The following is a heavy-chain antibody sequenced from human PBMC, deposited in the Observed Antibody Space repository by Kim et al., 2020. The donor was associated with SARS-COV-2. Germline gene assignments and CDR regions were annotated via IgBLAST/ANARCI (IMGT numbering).Heavy chain of an antibody. V-gene: IGHV4-34*01. Sequence: SETLSLTCAVYGGSFSGYYWSWIRQPPGKGLEWIGEINHSGSTNYNPSLKSRVTISVDTSKNQFSLKLSSVTAADTAVYYCASGTFRLRYFDWPDYWGQGTLVTVSS. D-gene: IGHD3-9*01. CDR1: GGSFSGYY. J-gene: IGHJ4*02. CDR2: INHSGST. CDR3: ASGTFRLRYFDWPDY.